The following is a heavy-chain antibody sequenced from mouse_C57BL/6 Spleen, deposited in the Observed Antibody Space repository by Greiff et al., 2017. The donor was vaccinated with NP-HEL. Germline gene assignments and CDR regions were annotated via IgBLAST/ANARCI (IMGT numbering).Heavy chain of an antibody. J-gene: IGHJ2*01. CDR2: INPNNGGT. Sequence: VQLKQSGPELVKPGASVKMSCKASGYTFTDYNMHWVKQSHGKSLEWIGYINPNNGGTSYNQTFKGKATLTVNKSSSTAYMELRSLTSEDSAVYYCARSLITTVDYWGQGTTLTVSS. CDR1: GYTFTDYN. V-gene: IGHV1-22*01. CDR3: ARSLITTVDY. D-gene: IGHD1-1*01.